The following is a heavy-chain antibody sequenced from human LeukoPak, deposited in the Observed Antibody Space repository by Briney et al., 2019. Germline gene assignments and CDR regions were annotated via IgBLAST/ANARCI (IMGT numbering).Heavy chain of an antibody. CDR2: IYYSGST. J-gene: IGHJ4*02. V-gene: IGHV4-59*08. CDR1: GGSISSYY. Sequence: SETLSLTCTVSGGSISSYYWSWIRQPPGKGLEWIGYIYYSGSTNYNPSLKSRVTISVDTSKNQFSLKLSSVTAADTAVYYCARSGYNYGQSSPFGYWGQGTLVTVSS. D-gene: IGHD5-24*01. CDR3: ARSGYNYGQSSPFGY.